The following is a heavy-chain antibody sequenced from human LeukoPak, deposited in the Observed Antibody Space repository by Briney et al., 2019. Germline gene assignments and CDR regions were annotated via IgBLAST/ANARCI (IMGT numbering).Heavy chain of an antibody. D-gene: IGHD5-24*01. V-gene: IGHV1-18*01. J-gene: IGHJ4*02. CDR1: GYTFTSYG. Sequence: VASVKVSCKASGYTFTSYGISWVRQAPGQGLEWMGWISAYNGNTNYAQKLQGRVTMTTDTSTSTAYMELRSLRSDDTAVYYCARGTIAHQRWLQFRRREAWSVPDYWGQGTLVTVSS. CDR2: ISAYNGNT. CDR3: ARGTIAHQRWLQFRRREAWSVPDY.